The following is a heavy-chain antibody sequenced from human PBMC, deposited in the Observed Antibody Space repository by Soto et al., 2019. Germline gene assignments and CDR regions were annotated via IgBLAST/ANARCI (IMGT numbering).Heavy chain of an antibody. CDR3: ASYYGSGSKLDY. Sequence: PGGSLRLSCVASGFTFDDYATHWVRQAPGKGLEWVSGISWSSSYIYYADSVKGRFTISRDNAKNSLYLQMNSLRAEDTAVYYCASYYGSGSKLDYWGQGTLVTVSS. J-gene: IGHJ4*02. CDR2: ISWSSSYI. CDR1: GFTFDDYA. V-gene: IGHV3-21*01. D-gene: IGHD3-10*01.